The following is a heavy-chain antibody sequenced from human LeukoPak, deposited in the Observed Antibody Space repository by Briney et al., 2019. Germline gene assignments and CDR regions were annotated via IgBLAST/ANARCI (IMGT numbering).Heavy chain of an antibody. CDR1: RFPFNTYG. CDR2: ISTSSSYI. J-gene: IGHJ2*01. Sequence: GGSLRLSCEASRFPFNTYGMHWVRQAPGKGLEWVSFISTSSSYIHYADSVKGRFTISRDNAKNSLYLQMNSLRAEDTAVYYCARTSDTSGRLYWYFDLWGRGTLVTVSS. D-gene: IGHD3-22*01. V-gene: IGHV3-21*01. CDR3: ARTSDTSGRLYWYFDL.